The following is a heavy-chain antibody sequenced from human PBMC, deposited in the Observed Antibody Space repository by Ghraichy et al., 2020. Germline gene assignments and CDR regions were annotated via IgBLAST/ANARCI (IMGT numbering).Heavy chain of an antibody. Sequence: SETLSLTCTVSGGSISSSSYYWSWIRQPPGKGLEWIGSIYYSGSTYYNPSLKSRVTISVDTSKNQFSLKLRSVAAADTAVYYCARQEYGYSSGWDFDYWGQGTLVTVSS. CDR3: ARQEYGYSSGWDFDY. J-gene: IGHJ4*02. CDR2: IYYSGST. D-gene: IGHD6-19*01. CDR1: GGSISSSSYY. V-gene: IGHV4-39*01.